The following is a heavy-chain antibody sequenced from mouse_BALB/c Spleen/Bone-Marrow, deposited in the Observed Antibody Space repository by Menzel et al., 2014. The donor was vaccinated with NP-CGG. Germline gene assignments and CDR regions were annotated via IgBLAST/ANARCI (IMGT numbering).Heavy chain of an antibody. D-gene: IGHD4-1*01. V-gene: IGHV5-17*02. CDR1: GFTFSYFG. CDR2: ISSGSSII. Sequence: EVHLVESGGGLVQPGGSRKLSCAASGFTFSYFGMHWVRRAPEKGLEWVAYISSGSSIIYYADTVKGRFTISRDNPKNTLFLQMTSLRSEDTAMYYCARERTGFDYWGQGTTLTVSS. J-gene: IGHJ2*01. CDR3: ARERTGFDY.